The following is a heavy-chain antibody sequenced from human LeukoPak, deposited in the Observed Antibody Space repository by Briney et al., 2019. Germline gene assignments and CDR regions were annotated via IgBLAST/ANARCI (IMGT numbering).Heavy chain of an antibody. J-gene: IGHJ4*02. CDR2: INPTGGST. V-gene: IGHV1-46*01. CDR1: GYTFTSHY. D-gene: IGHD3-3*01. Sequence: GASVKVSCKASGYTFTSHYMYWVRQAPGQGLEWMGIINPTGGSTNYAQKFQGRVTMTRDMSTSTVYMELSSLRSEDTAVYYCARDGVPGVYYFDYWGQGTLVTVSS. CDR3: ARDGVPGVYYFDY.